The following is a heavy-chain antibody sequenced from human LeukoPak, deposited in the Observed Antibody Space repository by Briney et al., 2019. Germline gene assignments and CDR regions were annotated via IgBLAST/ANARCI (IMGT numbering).Heavy chain of an antibody. CDR1: GLTFSSYA. CDR3: ARDRNYYDSSGSSAAFDI. D-gene: IGHD3-22*01. J-gene: IGHJ3*02. Sequence: PGGSLRLSCVASGLTFSSYAMHWVRQAPGKGLEYVSAISSNGGSTYYANSVKGRFTISRDNSKNTLYLQMGSLRAEDMAVYYCARDRNYYDSSGSSAAFDIWGQGTMVTVSS. CDR2: ISSNGGST. V-gene: IGHV3-64*01.